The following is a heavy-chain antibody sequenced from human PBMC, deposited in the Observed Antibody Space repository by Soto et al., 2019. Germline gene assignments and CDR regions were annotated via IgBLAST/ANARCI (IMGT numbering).Heavy chain of an antibody. CDR3: ARGLNTATYYDFWRGTWEHYYYSMDV. Sequence: ASVKVSCKASGYTFTSYDINWVRQATGQGLEWMGWMNPNSGNTGYAQKFQGRVTMTRNTSISTAYMELSSLRSEDTAVYYCARGLNTATYYDFWRGTWEHYYYSMDVWGKGTPVTV. J-gene: IGHJ6*03. D-gene: IGHD3-3*01. V-gene: IGHV1-8*01. CDR1: GYTFTSYD. CDR2: MNPNSGNT.